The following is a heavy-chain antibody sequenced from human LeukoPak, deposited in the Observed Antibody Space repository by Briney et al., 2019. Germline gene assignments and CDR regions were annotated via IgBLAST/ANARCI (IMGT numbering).Heavy chain of an antibody. CDR3: ARGRPHGNDY. Sequence: GGSLRLCCAASGFTFSSYAMHWVRQAPGKGLEWVAVISYDGSNKYYADSVKGRFTISRDNSKNTLYLQMNSLRVEDTAVYYCARGRPHGNDYWGQGTLVTVSS. J-gene: IGHJ4*02. V-gene: IGHV3-30-3*01. CDR1: GFTFSSYA. D-gene: IGHD4-23*01. CDR2: ISYDGSNK.